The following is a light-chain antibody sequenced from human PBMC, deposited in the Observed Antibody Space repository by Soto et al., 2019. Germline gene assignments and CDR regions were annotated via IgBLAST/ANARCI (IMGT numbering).Light chain of an antibody. CDR3: QQYNSYTT. V-gene: IGKV1-5*01. J-gene: IGKJ2*01. Sequence: MTQSPSTLSASVGDRVTITCRASQSISTWLAWYQQKPGKAPKLLIYDASSLQSGVPSRFSGHGSGTDFTLTISSLQPDDFATYYCQQYNSYTTFGQGTKVDIK. CDR2: DAS. CDR1: QSISTW.